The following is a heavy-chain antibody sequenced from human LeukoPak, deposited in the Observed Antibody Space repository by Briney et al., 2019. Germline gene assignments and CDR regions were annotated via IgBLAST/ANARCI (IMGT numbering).Heavy chain of an antibody. CDR2: IIPIFGTV. J-gene: IGHJ3*02. Sequence: ASVKVSCKASGYTFTGYYMHWVRQAPGQGLEWMGGIIPIFGTVNYAQKFQGRVTMTTDTSTSTAHMELRSLRSDDTAVYYCAREGRYYDSSGSGAAFDIWGQGTMVTVSS. CDR3: AREGRYYDSSGSGAAFDI. V-gene: IGHV1-2*02. CDR1: GYTFTGYY. D-gene: IGHD3-22*01.